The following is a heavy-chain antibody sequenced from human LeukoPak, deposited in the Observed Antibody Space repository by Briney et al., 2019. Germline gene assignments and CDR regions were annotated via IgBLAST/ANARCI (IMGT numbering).Heavy chain of an antibody. CDR2: IYHSGST. Sequence: PSGTLSLTCAVSGGSISSSNWWSWVRQPPGKGLEWIGEIYHSGSTNYNPSLKSRVTISVDKSKNQFSLKLSSVTAADTAVYYCANSLYSTYNYYDFWGQGTLVTVSS. CDR1: GGSISSSNW. CDR3: ANSLYSTYNYYDF. D-gene: IGHD6-13*01. V-gene: IGHV4-4*02. J-gene: IGHJ4*02.